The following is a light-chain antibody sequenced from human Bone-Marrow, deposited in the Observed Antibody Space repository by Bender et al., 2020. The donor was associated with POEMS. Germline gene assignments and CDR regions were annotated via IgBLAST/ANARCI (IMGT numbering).Light chain of an antibody. V-gene: IGLV1-36*01. J-gene: IGLJ3*02. Sequence: QSVVTQPPSLSEAPRQRVTISCSGSSSNIGNHGVNWYQQLPGEAPKLLIYYDDLLTPGVSDRFSASKSGTSASLAISKLQSVDGALYCCSASDDRLSGWVFGGGTKLTVL. CDR3: SASDDRLSGWV. CDR2: YDD. CDR1: SSNIGNHG.